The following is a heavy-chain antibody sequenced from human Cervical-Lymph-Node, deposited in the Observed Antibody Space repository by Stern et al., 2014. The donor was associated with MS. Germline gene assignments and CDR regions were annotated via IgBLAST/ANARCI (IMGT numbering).Heavy chain of an antibody. D-gene: IGHD3-16*01. CDR1: GFTFSSFG. CDR2: ISYDVRNA. V-gene: IGHV3-30*18. J-gene: IGHJ6*01. Sequence: VQLVVSGGGVVQPGRSLRLSCAASGFTFSSFGMHWVRQAPGKGLEGVALISYDVRNAYYADSVKGRFTISRDNYKKTQFLQMNTLRAEDTAVYFCAKDYTARAGFGGDYFFLGMDVWGQGTTVTVSS. CDR3: AKDYTARAGFGGDYFFLGMDV.